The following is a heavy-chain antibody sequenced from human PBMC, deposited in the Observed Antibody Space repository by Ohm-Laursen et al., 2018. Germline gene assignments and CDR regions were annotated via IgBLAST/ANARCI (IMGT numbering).Heavy chain of an antibody. CDR3: ARDLEVRGVGGYYYYYGMDV. Sequence: SDTLSLTCTVSGGSISSGGYYWSWIRQHPGKGLEWIGYIYYSGSTYYNPSLKSRVTISVDTSKNQFSLKLSSVTAADTAVYYCARDLEVRGVGGYYYYYGMDVWGQGTTVTVSS. D-gene: IGHD3-10*01. CDR2: IYYSGST. CDR1: GGSISSGGYY. J-gene: IGHJ6*02. V-gene: IGHV4-31*03.